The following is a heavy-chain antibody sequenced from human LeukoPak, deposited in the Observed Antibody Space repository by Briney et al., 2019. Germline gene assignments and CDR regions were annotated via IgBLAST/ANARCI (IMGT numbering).Heavy chain of an antibody. V-gene: IGHV4-59*01. CDR3: ARADRRDGYTKRGYYFDY. D-gene: IGHD5-24*01. CDR1: GGSISSYY. Sequence: PSETLSLTCTVSGGSISSYYWSWIRQPPGKGLEWIGYIYYSGSTNYNPSLKSRVTISVDTSKNQFSLKLSSVTAADTAVYYCARADRRDGYTKRGYYFDYWGQGTLVTVPS. J-gene: IGHJ4*02. CDR2: IYYSGST.